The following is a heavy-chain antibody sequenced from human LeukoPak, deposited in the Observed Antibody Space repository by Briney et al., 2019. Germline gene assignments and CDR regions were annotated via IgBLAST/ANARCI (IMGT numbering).Heavy chain of an antibody. CDR2: TYTSGST. J-gene: IGHJ4*02. CDR3: AREREFSSPGTFDY. Sequence: SETLSLTCTVSGGSISSYYWSWIRQPAGKGLEWIGRTYTSGSTNYNPSLKSRVTMSVDTSKNQFSLKLSSVTAADTAVYYCAREREFSSPGTFDYWGQGTLVTVSS. CDR1: GGSISSYY. D-gene: IGHD6-13*01. V-gene: IGHV4-4*07.